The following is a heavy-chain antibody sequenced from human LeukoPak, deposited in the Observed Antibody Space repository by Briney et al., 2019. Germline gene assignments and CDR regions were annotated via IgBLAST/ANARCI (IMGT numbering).Heavy chain of an antibody. CDR1: DDPITMYY. V-gene: IGHV4-59*01. CDR3: ARGRVSSSTWYSTYYYYFYMDV. CDR2: VDHTGST. D-gene: IGHD1-1*01. J-gene: IGHJ6*03. Sequence: SETLSLTCSVSDDPITMYYWTWIRQPPGKGLEWIGYVDHTGSTNFNPSLNGRVSISRDTTKNLFSLRLRSVTAADTAVYFCARGRVSSSTWYSTYYYYFYMDVWGKGTTVTVSS.